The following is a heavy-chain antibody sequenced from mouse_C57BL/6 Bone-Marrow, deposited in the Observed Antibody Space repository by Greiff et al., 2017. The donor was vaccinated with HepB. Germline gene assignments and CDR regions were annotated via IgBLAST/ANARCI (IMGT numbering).Heavy chain of an antibody. Sequence: EVHLVESGGGLVKPGGSLKLSCAASGFTFSSYAMSWVRQTPEKRLEWVATISDGGSYTYYPDNVKGRFTISRDNAKNNLYLQMSHLKSEDTALYYWARGDYGRSLFDYWGQGTTLTVSS. J-gene: IGHJ2*01. V-gene: IGHV5-4*01. CDR2: ISDGGSYT. CDR1: GFTFSSYA. CDR3: ARGDYGRSLFDY. D-gene: IGHD1-1*01.